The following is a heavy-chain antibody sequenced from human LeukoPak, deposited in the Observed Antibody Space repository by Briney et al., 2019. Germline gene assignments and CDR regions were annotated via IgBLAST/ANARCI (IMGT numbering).Heavy chain of an antibody. V-gene: IGHV3-23*01. CDR1: GFTFSSYA. CDR3: AKATRCSGGSCYAAFDI. CDR2: ISGSGGST. Sequence: PGGSLRLSCAASGFTFSSYAMSWVRQAPGKGLEWVSAISGSGGSTYYADSVKGRFTISRDNSKNTLYLQMNSLRAEDTAVYYCAKATRCSGGSCYAAFDIWGQGTMVTVSS. J-gene: IGHJ3*02. D-gene: IGHD2-15*01.